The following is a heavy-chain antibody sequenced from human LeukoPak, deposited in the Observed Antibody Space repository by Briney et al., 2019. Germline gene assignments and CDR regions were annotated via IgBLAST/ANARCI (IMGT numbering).Heavy chain of an antibody. D-gene: IGHD3-22*01. J-gene: IGHJ5*02. CDR1: GYTFTSYA. CDR3: ARDGYYYDSSGYYPNWFDP. CDR2: INTNTGNP. V-gene: IGHV7-4-1*02. Sequence: ASVKVSCKASGYTFTSYAMNWVRQAPGQGLEWMGWINTNTGNPTYAQGFTGRFVFSLDTSVSTAYLQISSLKAEDTAVYYCARDGYYYDSSGYYPNWFDPWGQGTLVTVSS.